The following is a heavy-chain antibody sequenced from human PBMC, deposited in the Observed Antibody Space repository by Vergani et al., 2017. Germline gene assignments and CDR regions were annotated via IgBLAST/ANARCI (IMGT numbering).Heavy chain of an antibody. D-gene: IGHD1-20*01. V-gene: IGHV3-9*01. CDR3: AKSSITGTQSDY. J-gene: IGHJ4*02. Sequence: EVQLVESGGGLVQPGRSLRLSCAASGFTFDDYAMHWVRQAPGKGLEWVSGISWNSGNIGYADSVKGRFTISRDNSKNTLYLQMNSLRAEDTAVYYCAKSSITGTQSDYWGQGTLVTVSS. CDR2: ISWNSGNI. CDR1: GFTFDDYA.